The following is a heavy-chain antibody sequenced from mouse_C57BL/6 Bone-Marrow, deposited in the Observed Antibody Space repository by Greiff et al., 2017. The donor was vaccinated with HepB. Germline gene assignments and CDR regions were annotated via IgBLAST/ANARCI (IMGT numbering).Heavy chain of an antibody. Sequence: VQLQQPGAELVKPGASVKLSCKASGYTFTSYWMHWVKQRPGQGLEWIGMIHPNSGSTNYNEKFKSKATLTVDKSSSTAYMQLSSLTSEDSAVYYCARWYESAYYSNPRSYWGQGTSVTVSS. CDR1: GYTFTSYW. CDR2: IHPNSGST. D-gene: IGHD2-5*01. CDR3: ARWYESAYYSNPRSY. J-gene: IGHJ4*01. V-gene: IGHV1-64*01.